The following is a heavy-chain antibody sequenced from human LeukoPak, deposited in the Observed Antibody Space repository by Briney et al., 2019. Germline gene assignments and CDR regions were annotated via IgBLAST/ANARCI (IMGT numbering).Heavy chain of an antibody. D-gene: IGHD3/OR15-3a*01. CDR2: IIPILGIA. CDR1: GGTFSSYT. J-gene: IGHJ6*02. Sequence: SSVKVSCKASGGTFSSYTISWVRQAPGQGLGWMGRIIPILGIANYAQKFQGRVTITADKSTSTAYMELSSLRSEDTAVYYCARVGTGYYYGMDVWGQGTTVTVSS. CDR3: ARVGTGYYYGMDV. V-gene: IGHV1-69*02.